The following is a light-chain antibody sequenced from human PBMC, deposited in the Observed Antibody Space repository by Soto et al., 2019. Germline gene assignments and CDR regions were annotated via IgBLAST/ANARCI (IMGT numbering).Light chain of an antibody. Sequence: QSVLTQSPSVSGAPGQRVTISCTGSSSNIGANYDVHWYQQLPGTAPKRLIYGNINRPSGVPDRFSGSKSGTAASLAITGLQAEDEADYYCQSYDSSLSGSVVFGGGTKLTVL. CDR3: QSYDSSLSGSVV. J-gene: IGLJ2*01. CDR2: GNI. V-gene: IGLV1-40*01. CDR1: SSNIGANYD.